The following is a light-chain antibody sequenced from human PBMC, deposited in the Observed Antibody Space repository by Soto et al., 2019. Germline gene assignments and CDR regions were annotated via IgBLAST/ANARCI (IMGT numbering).Light chain of an antibody. J-gene: IGKJ5*01. CDR2: GAS. CDR1: QSVDGY. Sequence: MTESRGTRSVSLGESATLSCRASQSVDGYLAWYQQKPGQAPRLLIYGASTRATGVTARFRGGGSGTEFTLTISSLQSEDSAVYYCQQYHKWPPISYGQGTRLEIK. CDR3: QQYHKWPPIS. V-gene: IGKV3-15*01.